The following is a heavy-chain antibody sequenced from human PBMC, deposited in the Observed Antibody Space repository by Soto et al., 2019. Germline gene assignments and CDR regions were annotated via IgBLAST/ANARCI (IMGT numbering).Heavy chain of an antibody. Sequence: VSCKASGYTFTSYAMHWVRQAPGQRLEWMGWINAGNGNTKYSQKFQGRVTITRDTSASTAYMELSSLRSDDTAVYYCARGGTELLSPFDYWGQGTLVTVSS. V-gene: IGHV1-3*01. J-gene: IGHJ4*02. D-gene: IGHD1-26*01. CDR3: ARGGTELLSPFDY. CDR1: GYTFTSYA. CDR2: INAGNGNT.